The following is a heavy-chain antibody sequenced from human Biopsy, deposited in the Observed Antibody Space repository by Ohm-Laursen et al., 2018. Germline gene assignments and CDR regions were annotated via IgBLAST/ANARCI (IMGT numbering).Heavy chain of an antibody. V-gene: IGHV4-59*07. CDR2: IYNSGST. CDR3: ARATNSTGWPYYYFYGMDV. CDR1: GGSMSSYY. Sequence: SDTLSLTCTVSGGSMSSYYWTWIRQPPGKGLEWIGYIYNSGSTNYNPPLKSRVTISVDTSKNQFSLRLNSVTAADTAVYYCARATNSTGWPYYYFYGMDVWGQGTTVTVSS. J-gene: IGHJ6*02. D-gene: IGHD2/OR15-2a*01.